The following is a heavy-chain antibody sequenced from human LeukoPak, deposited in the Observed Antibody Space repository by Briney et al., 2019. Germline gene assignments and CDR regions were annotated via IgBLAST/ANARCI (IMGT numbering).Heavy chain of an antibody. CDR2: INHRRST. D-gene: IGHD3-3*02. J-gene: IGHJ4*02. Sequence: PSETLSLTCAVYGGSFSGYYWSWIRQPPGKGLEWIGEINHRRSTNYNPSLKSRVTMSVDTSKNQFSLNLSSVSAADTAVYYCARGQFWSGYSIWGQGTLVTVSS. V-gene: IGHV4-34*01. CDR3: ARGQFWSGYSI. CDR1: GGSFSGYY.